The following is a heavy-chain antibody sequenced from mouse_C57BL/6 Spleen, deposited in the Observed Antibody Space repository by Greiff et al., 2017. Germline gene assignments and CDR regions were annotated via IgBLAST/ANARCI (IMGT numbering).Heavy chain of an antibody. D-gene: IGHD3-3*01. Sequence: QVQLQQPGAELVMPGASVKLSCKASGYTFTSYWMHWVKQRPGQGLEWIGEIDPSDSYTNYNQKFKSKSTLTVDKSSSTAYMQLSSLTSEDSAVYYCARGGAGYFDYWGQGTTLTVSS. V-gene: IGHV1-69*01. CDR2: IDPSDSYT. CDR1: GYTFTSYW. CDR3: ARGGAGYFDY. J-gene: IGHJ2*01.